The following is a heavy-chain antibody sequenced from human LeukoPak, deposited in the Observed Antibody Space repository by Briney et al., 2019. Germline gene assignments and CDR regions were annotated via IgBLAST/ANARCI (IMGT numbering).Heavy chain of an antibody. J-gene: IGHJ6*02. CDR3: AKDISSSLTEDYYYGMDV. V-gene: IGHV3-43*02. CDR1: GFTFDDYA. Sequence: PGGSLRLSCAASGFTFDDYAMHWVRHAPGKGLEWVSLISADGGDPYYADSVKGRFTISRDNSKDSLYLQMNSLKTEDTALYYCAKDISSSLTEDYYYGMDVWGQGTTATVSS. CDR2: ISADGGDP. D-gene: IGHD6-13*01.